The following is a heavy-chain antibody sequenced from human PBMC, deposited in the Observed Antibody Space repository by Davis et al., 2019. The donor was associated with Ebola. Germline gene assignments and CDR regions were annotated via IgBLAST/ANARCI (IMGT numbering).Heavy chain of an antibody. CDR2: IRNDKSDK. J-gene: IGHJ4*02. CDR3: AKDYGSGAYVFDS. CDR1: GFTFGSFG. V-gene: IGHV3-30*02. Sequence: GESLKISCAASGFTFGSFGMHWVRQAPGKGLEWVAFIRNDKSDKNYADSVNGRLTISRDNSQNTLFLQMNSLRPEDTAVYYCAKDYGSGAYVFDSWGQGTLVIVAS. D-gene: IGHD3-10*01.